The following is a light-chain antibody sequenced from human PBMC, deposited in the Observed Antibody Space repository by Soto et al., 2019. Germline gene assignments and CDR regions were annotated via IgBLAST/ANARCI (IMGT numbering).Light chain of an antibody. V-gene: IGKV3-11*01. CDR2: DAS. CDR3: QQRTNWPLT. CDR1: QSVATF. Sequence: EVVLTQSPVNLSLSPGERATLSYRASQSVATFLAWYQQKPGQAPRLLIFDASNRAPGIPDRFNGSGSGKAFTLTITSLEPEDFAVYYCQQRTNWPLTFGGGTKVEV. J-gene: IGKJ4*01.